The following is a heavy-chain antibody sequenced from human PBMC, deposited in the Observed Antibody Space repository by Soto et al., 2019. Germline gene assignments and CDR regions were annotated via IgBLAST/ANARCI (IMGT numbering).Heavy chain of an antibody. J-gene: IGHJ4*02. CDR2: ISGGGHI. CDR3: VKGFWGDN. V-gene: IGHV3-23*01. Sequence: EAQLLESGGGLVQPGGSLRLSCAASGFTFSSHDMAWVRQAPGKGLEWVSGISGGGHIDYADSVKGRFTISRDESRNTLYLQMNSLRVEDTAVYYCVKGFWGDNWGQGALVTVSS. D-gene: IGHD3-16*01. CDR1: GFTFSSHD.